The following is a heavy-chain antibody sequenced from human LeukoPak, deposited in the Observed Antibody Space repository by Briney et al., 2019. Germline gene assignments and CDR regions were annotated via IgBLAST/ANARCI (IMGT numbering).Heavy chain of an antibody. CDR1: GYTFTSYD. CDR3: ARGGGEYYDFWSGYFSYYYYYMDV. D-gene: IGHD3-3*01. CDR2: MNPNSGNT. J-gene: IGHJ6*03. V-gene: IGHV1-8*01. Sequence: EASVKVSCKASGYTFTSYDINWVRQATGQGLEWMGWMNPNSGNTGYAQKFQGGVTMTRNTSISTAYMELSSLRSEDTAVYYCARGGGEYYDFWSGYFSYYYYYMDVWGKGTTVTVSS.